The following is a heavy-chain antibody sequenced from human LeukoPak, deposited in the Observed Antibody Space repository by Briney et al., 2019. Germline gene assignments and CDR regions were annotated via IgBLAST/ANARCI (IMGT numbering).Heavy chain of an antibody. V-gene: IGHV4-59*08. CDR1: GGSISSYY. D-gene: IGHD5/OR15-5a*01. J-gene: IGHJ4*02. Sequence: PSETLSLTCTVSGGSISSYYWSWIRQPPGKGLEWIGYIYNSGSTDYNPSLKSRVTISVDTSKNQFSLKLSSLTAADTAVYYCARLPVLYHFDYWGQGTLVTVSS. CDR2: IYNSGST. CDR3: ARLPVLYHFDY.